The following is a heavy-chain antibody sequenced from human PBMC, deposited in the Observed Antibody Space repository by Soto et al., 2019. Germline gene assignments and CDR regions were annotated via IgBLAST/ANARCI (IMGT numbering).Heavy chain of an antibody. J-gene: IGHJ5*02. V-gene: IGHV1-69*01. CDR2: IIPIFGTA. Sequence: QVQLMQSGAEVKKPGSSVKVSCKASGGTFSSYAISWVRQAPGQGLEWMGGIIPIFGTANYAQKFQGRVTITADESTSTAYMELSSLRSEDTAVYYCASGYSSGWYRGNWFDPWGQGTLVTVSS. CDR3: ASGYSSGWYRGNWFDP. CDR1: GGTFSSYA. D-gene: IGHD6-19*01.